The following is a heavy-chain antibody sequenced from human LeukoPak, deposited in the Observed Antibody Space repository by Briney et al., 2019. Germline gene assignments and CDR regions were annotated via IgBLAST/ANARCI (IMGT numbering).Heavy chain of an antibody. CDR2: ISGSGGST. D-gene: IGHD3-9*01. CDR3: VKDHGWLLYS. V-gene: IGHV3-23*01. Sequence: GGSLRLSCAASGFTFSNYDMSWVRQAPGKGLEWVSTISGSGGSTYYADSVTGRFTISRDSSKNTLYLHMNSLRAEDTAVYYCVKDHGWLLYSWGQGTLVTVSS. CDR1: GFTFSNYD. J-gene: IGHJ4*02.